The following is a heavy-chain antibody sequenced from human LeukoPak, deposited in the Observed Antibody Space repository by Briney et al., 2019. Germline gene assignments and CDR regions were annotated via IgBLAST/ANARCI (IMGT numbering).Heavy chain of an antibody. CDR3: ARGTPSTYYDFWSGYYNKGNYHYYGMDV. CDR2: IWYDGSNK. V-gene: IGHV3-33*01. Sequence: GGSLRLSCAASGFTFSSYGMHWVRQTPGKGLEWVAVIWYDGSNKYYADSVKGRFTISRDNSKNKLYLQMNSLRAEDTAVYYCARGTPSTYYDFWSGYYNKGNYHYYGMDVWGQGTTVTVSS. CDR1: GFTFSSYG. J-gene: IGHJ6*02. D-gene: IGHD3-3*01.